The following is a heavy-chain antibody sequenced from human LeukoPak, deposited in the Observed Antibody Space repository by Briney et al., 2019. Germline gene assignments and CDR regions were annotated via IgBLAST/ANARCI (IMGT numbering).Heavy chain of an antibody. CDR1: GYSITSGYY. CDR2: IYYSGST. D-gene: IGHD3-3*01. V-gene: IGHV4-38-2*02. J-gene: IGHJ4*02. CDR3: AGDFWSGYLDY. Sequence: SETLSLTCSVSGYSITSGYYWGWIRQPPGKGLEWIGRIYYSGSTNYNPSLKSRVTISVDTSKNQFSLKLSSVTAADTAVYYCAGDFWSGYLDYWGQGTLVTVSS.